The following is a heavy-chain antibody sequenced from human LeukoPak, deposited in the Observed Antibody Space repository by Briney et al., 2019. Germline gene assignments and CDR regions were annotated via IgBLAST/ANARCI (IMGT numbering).Heavy chain of an antibody. Sequence: ASVKVSCKVSGYTLTELSMHWVRQAPGKGLEWMGGFDPEDGETIYAQKFQGRVTMTEDTSTDTAYMELSSLRSEDTAVYYCATFGGICGDCYDFRGAFDIWGQGTMVTVSS. CDR3: ATFGGICGDCYDFRGAFDI. CDR1: GYTLTELS. D-gene: IGHD2-21*02. CDR2: FDPEDGET. J-gene: IGHJ3*02. V-gene: IGHV1-24*01.